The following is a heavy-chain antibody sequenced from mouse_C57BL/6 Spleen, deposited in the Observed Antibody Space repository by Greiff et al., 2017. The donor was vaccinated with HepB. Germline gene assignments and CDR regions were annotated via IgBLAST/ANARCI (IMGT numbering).Heavy chain of an antibody. CDR1: GFSLTSYG. Sequence: QVQLQQSGPGLVQPSQSLSITCTVSGFSLTSYGVHWVRQSPGKGLEWLGVIWRGGSTDYNAAFMSRLSITKDNSKSQVFFKMNSLQADDTAIYYCAKNNYGSSYSYAMEYWGQGTSVTVSS. V-gene: IGHV2-5*01. CDR3: AKNNYGSSYSYAMEY. J-gene: IGHJ4*01. CDR2: IWRGGST. D-gene: IGHD1-1*01.